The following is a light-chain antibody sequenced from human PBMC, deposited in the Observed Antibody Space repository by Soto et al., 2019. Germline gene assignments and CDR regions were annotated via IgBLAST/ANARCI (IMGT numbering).Light chain of an antibody. CDR3: SSFTGSNYV. CDR1: ISDVGGYNF. Sequence: ALTQPASVYGSPGQSITISCTGTISDVGGYNFVSWYQQYPGKAPKLMICDVSNRPSGVSNRFSGSKSGNTASLTISGLQDEDGADYYCSSFTGSNYVFGTGTKVTVL. J-gene: IGLJ1*01. CDR2: DVS. V-gene: IGLV2-14*03.